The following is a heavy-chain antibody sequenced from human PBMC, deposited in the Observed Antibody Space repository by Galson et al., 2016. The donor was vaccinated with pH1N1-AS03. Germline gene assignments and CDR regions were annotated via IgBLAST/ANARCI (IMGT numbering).Heavy chain of an antibody. CDR1: GNRFSENW. CDR3: FRLSPQLELRCDFDP. D-gene: IGHD1-7*01. V-gene: IGHV5-51*01. CDR2: INPRDSDV. J-gene: IGHJ5*02. Sequence: QSGAEVKKPGESLKISCKVSGNRFSENWIAWVRQTPGKGLEWMGVINPRDSDVRYSPSFQGQVTISADQSIATAYVQWTSLRASDTAIYYCFRLSPQLELRCDFDPWGQGTPVIVSS.